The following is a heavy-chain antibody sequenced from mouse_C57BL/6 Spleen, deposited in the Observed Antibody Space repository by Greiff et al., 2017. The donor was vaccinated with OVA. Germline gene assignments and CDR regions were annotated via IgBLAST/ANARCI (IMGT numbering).Heavy chain of an antibody. CDR3: ARNIPFGSSYAMDY. CDR1: GYTFTDYN. CDR2: INPNTGGT. V-gene: IGHV1-18*01. Sequence: VQLQQSGPELVKPGASVKIPCKASGYTFTDYNMDWVKQSHGKSLEWIGGINPNTGGTIYNQKFKGKATLTVDKSSSTAYMELRILTSEDTAVYYCARNIPFGSSYAMDYWGQGTSVTVSS. J-gene: IGHJ4*01. D-gene: IGHD1-1*01.